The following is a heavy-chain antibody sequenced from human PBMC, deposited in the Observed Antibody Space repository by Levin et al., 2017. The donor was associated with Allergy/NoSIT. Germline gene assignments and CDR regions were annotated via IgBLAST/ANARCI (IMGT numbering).Heavy chain of an antibody. J-gene: IGHJ4*02. CDR1: GGSVSIYY. V-gene: IGHV4-59*02. CDR2: IYGSGST. D-gene: IGHD3-10*01. CDR3: ARGHFHGSAEEFEY. Sequence: SETLSLTCTVSGGSVSIYYWSWIRQPPGKGLEWIGYIYGSGSTHYTPPLKSRVTISIDTSKNHLSLNLSSVTAADTAVYYCARGHFHGSAEEFEYWGQGILVTVSS.